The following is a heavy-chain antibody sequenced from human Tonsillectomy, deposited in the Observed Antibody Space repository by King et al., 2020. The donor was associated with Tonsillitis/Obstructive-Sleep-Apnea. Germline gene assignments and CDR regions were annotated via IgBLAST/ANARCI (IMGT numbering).Heavy chain of an antibody. CDR2: ISGDGGST. CDR3: SILPSRFFSRSIFYPHFDN. V-gene: IGHV3-43*02. D-gene: IGHD2-2*01. Sequence: VQLVESGGGVVQPGGSLRLSCAASGFTFDDYAMHWVRQAPGKGLEWVSLISGDGGSTYYADSVKGRFTISRDNSKNSLYLQMNSLRTEATALYYFSILPSRFFSRSIFYPHFDNWGQGTLVTVSS. CDR1: GFTFDDYA. J-gene: IGHJ4*02.